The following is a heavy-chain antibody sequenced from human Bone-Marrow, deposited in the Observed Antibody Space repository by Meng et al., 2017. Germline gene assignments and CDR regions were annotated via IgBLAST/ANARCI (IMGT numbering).Heavy chain of an antibody. J-gene: IGHJ4*02. CDR1: GFTFSSYA. V-gene: IGHV3-30*01. Sequence: QGQLGESGGGVVQPGRSLRLSCAASGFTFSSYAMNWVRQAPGKGLEWVAVISYDGSNKYYADSVKGRFTISRDNSKNTLYLQMNSLRAEDTAVYYCARVHFDYWGQGTLVTVSS. CDR2: ISYDGSNK. CDR3: ARVHFDY.